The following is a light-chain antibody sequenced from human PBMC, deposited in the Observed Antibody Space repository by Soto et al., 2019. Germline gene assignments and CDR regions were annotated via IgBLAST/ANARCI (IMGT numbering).Light chain of an antibody. CDR3: CSYAGSYTHYV. V-gene: IGLV2-11*01. CDR1: RSDVGGYNY. Sequence: QSALTQPRSVSGSPGQSITISCTGTRSDVGGYNYVSWYRQHPGKAPKLMIYDVSKRPSGVPDRFSGSKSGNTASLTISGLQAEDEADYYCCSYAGSYTHYVFGTETKVTVL. J-gene: IGLJ1*01. CDR2: DVS.